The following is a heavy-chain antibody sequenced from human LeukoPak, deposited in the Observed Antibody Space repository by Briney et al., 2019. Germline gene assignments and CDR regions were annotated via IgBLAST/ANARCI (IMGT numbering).Heavy chain of an antibody. CDR2: IYYSGST. CDR3: ARHTAEYSSSPYYMDV. J-gene: IGHJ6*03. D-gene: IGHD6-6*01. CDR1: GGSISSSSYY. V-gene: IGHV4-39*01. Sequence: PSETLSLTCTVSGGSISSSSYYWGWIRQPPGKGLEWIGSIYYSGSTYYNPSLKSRVTISVDTSKNQFSLKLSSVTAADTAVYYCARHTAEYSSSPYYMDVWGKGTTVTVSS.